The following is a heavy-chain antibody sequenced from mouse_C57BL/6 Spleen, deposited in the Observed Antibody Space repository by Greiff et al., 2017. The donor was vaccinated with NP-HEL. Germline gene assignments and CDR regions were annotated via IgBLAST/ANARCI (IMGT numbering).Heavy chain of an antibody. CDR2: IDPSDSYT. CDR1: GYTFTSYW. CDR3: ARRLGRY. D-gene: IGHD4-1*01. Sequence: QVQLQQPGAELVKPGASVKLSCKASGYTFTSYWMQWVKQRPGQGLEWIGEIDPSDSYTNYNQKFKGKATLTVETSSSTAYMQLSSLTSEDSAGYYCARRLGRYWGQGTTLTVSS. V-gene: IGHV1-50*01. J-gene: IGHJ2*01.